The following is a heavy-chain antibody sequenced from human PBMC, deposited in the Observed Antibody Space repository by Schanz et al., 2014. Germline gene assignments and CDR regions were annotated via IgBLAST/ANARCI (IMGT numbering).Heavy chain of an antibody. V-gene: IGHV1-2*02. Sequence: QVRLVQSGAEVKKPGSSVRVSCKASGYTFTGYYIHWVRQAPGQGLEWMGWINPNSGETNYEQKFKGRVTLTSDTSISTAFMELSGLTSDDTATYFCARARYTGYDCSGYWGQGTLLIVSS. CDR1: GYTFTGYY. D-gene: IGHD5-12*01. CDR2: INPNSGET. J-gene: IGHJ4*02. CDR3: ARARYTGYDCSGY.